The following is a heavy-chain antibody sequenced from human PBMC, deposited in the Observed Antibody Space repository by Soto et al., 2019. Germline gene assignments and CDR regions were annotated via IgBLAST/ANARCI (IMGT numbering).Heavy chain of an antibody. D-gene: IGHD3-10*01. J-gene: IGHJ4*02. Sequence: SETLSLTCTVSGGSIISYYWTWIRQPPGKGLEWIGNIHHTGTTNYNPSLKSRITISVEMSKNQFSLKLRSATAADTAVYYCARHGPGTSYYTGGFDYWGQGILVTVSS. V-gene: IGHV4-59*08. CDR3: ARHGPGTSYYTGGFDY. CDR1: GGSIISYY. CDR2: IHHTGTT.